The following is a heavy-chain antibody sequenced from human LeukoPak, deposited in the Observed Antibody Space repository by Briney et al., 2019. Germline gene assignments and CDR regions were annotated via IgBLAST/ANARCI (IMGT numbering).Heavy chain of an antibody. CDR1: GYTFSNYY. J-gene: IGHJ4*02. V-gene: IGHV1-46*01. CDR3: ARARGYSYGYLGGARVEFDY. Sequence: ASVKVSCKASGYTFSNYYIQWVRQAPGQGPEWMGIINPIDGGSSSAQKFQGRVTMTRDMSTSTVYMEVRSLRSEDTAVYYCARARGYSYGYLGGARVEFDYWGQGTLVTVSS. D-gene: IGHD5-18*01. CDR2: INPIDGGS.